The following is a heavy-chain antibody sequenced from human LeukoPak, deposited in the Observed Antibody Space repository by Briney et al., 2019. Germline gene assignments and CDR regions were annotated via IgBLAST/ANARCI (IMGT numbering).Heavy chain of an antibody. CDR1: GFTFSSYA. V-gene: IGHV3-30-3*01. CDR3: ARDLSATVVTLSYFDY. Sequence: GGSLRLSCAASGFTFSSYAMHWVRQAPGKGLEWVAVISYDGSNKYYADSVKGRFTISRDNSKNPLYLQMNSLRAEDTAVYYCARDLSATVVTLSYFDYWGQGTLVTVSS. D-gene: IGHD4-23*01. J-gene: IGHJ4*02. CDR2: ISYDGSNK.